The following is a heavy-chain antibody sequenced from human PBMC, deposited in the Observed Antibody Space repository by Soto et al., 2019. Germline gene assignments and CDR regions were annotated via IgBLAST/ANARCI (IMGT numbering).Heavy chain of an antibody. Sequence: GGSLRLSCAASGFTVSSNYMSWVRQAPGKGLEWVSVIYSGGSTYYADSVKGRFTISRDNSKNTLYLQMNSLRAEDTAVYYCASPKDPIGGGYDYYYGMDVWGQGTTVTVSS. CDR3: ASPKDPIGGGYDYYYGMDV. J-gene: IGHJ6*02. CDR1: GFTVSSNY. D-gene: IGHD2-15*01. CDR2: IYSGGST. V-gene: IGHV3-66*01.